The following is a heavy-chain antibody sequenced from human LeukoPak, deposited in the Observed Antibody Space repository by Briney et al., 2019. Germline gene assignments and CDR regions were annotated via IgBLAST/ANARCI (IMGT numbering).Heavy chain of an antibody. Sequence: SETLSLTCTVSGGSIRSSYYYWSWIRQPPGKGLEWIGYIFYSGSTNYNPSLKSRVTISVDTSKNQFSLKLSSVTAADTAVYYCASLDTLRYAFDIWGQGTMVTVSS. CDR1: GGSIRSSYYY. J-gene: IGHJ3*02. CDR3: ASLDTLRYAFDI. D-gene: IGHD4-17*01. V-gene: IGHV4-61*01. CDR2: IFYSGST.